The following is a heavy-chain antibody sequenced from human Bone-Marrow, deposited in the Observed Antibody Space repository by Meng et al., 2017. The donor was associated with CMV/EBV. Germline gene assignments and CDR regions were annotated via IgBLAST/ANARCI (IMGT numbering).Heavy chain of an antibody. CDR3: ARVTLSNGMDV. V-gene: IGHV1-69*04. CDR1: GYTFSGHH. J-gene: IGHJ6*02. Sequence: SVKVSCKASGYTFSGHHMHWVRQAPGQGLEWMGRIIPILGIANYAQKFQGRVTITADKSTSTAYMELSSLRSEDTAVYYCARVTLSNGMDVWGQGTTVTVSS. CDR2: IIPILGIA.